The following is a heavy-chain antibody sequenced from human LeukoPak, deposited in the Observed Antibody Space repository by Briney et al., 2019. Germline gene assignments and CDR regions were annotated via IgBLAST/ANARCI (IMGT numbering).Heavy chain of an antibody. J-gene: IGHJ6*02. CDR2: IILILGIG. Sequence: GASVNLSCYASAATFTCYTISWVRHAPGQGLEWVGRIILILGIGNKDHTFQGRGTITADKSTSTAYMELSSLRSEDTAVYYCARFMSQGSGSYSYYYGMDVWGQGTTVTVSS. D-gene: IGHD3-10*01. CDR1: AATFTCYT. V-gene: IGHV1-69*02. CDR3: ARFMSQGSGSYSYYYGMDV.